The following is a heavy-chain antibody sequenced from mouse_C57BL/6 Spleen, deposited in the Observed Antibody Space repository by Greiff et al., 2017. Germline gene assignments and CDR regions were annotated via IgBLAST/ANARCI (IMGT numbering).Heavy chain of an antibody. D-gene: IGHD1-1*01. CDR3: ARHVDITTVVAPYFYV. J-gene: IGHJ1*03. Sequence: VQLQQSGGDLVKPGGSLKLSCAASGFTFSSYGMSWVRQTPDKRLEWVATISSGGSYTYYPDSVKGQVTISRDNAKNTLYLQMSSLKSEDTAMYYCARHVDITTVVAPYFYVWGTGTTVTVSS. CDR1: GFTFSSYG. CDR2: ISSGGSYT. V-gene: IGHV5-6*01.